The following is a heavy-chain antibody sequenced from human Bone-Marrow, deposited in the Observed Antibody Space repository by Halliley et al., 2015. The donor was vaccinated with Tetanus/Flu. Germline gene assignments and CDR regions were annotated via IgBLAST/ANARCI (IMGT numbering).Heavy chain of an antibody. V-gene: IGHV4-59*01. CDR2: IYNSRTS. CDR3: ATTFGESAFFVS. Sequence: LEWIGYIYNSRTSNHNPSLTSRVTMSIDTSKNQFSLNLNSVATADTALYYCATTFGESAFFVSWGQGMLVTVSS. J-gene: IGHJ4*02. D-gene: IGHD3-10*01.